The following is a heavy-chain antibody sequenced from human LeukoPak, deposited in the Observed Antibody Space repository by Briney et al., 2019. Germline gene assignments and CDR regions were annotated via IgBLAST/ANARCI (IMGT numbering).Heavy chain of an antibody. J-gene: IGHJ3*01. CDR2: IDPSDSST. V-gene: IGHV5-10-1*01. CDR3: ARQRGVGAFDL. Sequence: GESLKISCKGSGFSFTSYWISWVRQMPGKGLEWMGRIDPSDSSTNYSPSFQGHVTISADKSIITASLQWSSLKASDTAMYYCARQRGVGAFDLWGQGTTVTVSS. CDR1: GFSFTSYW.